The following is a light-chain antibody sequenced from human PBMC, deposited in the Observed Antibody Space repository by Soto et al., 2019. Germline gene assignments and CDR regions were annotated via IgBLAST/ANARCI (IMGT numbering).Light chain of an antibody. Sequence: DIQMTQSPSSLSASVGDRVTITCQASXDXXXXLNWYQQKPGKAPKLLIYDASNLETGVPSRFSGSGSGTDFTFTISSLQPEDIATYYCQQYDNLPLTFGQGTKLEIK. V-gene: IGKV1-33*01. CDR1: XDXXXX. CDR2: DAS. J-gene: IGKJ2*01. CDR3: QQYDNLPLT.